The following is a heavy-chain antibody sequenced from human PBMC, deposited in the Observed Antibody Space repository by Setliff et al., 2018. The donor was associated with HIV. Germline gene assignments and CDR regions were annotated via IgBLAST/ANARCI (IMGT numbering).Heavy chain of an antibody. CDR2: ISPYIGHT. J-gene: IGHJ6*02. CDR1: GYTFTTYG. D-gene: IGHD6-19*01. Sequence: ASVKVSCKPSGYTFTTYGLSWVRQAPGHRLEWMGWISPYIGHTNYAQNFQGRVTMTIDTSTSTAYMELRSLRSDDTAVYFCARLGSGWSDSYYYAMDVWGQGTTVTVSS. CDR3: ARLGSGWSDSYYYAMDV. V-gene: IGHV1-18*01.